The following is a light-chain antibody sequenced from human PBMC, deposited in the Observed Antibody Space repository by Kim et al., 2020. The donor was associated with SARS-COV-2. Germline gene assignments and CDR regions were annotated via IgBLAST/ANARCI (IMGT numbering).Light chain of an antibody. J-gene: IGKJ3*01. CDR2: AAS. Sequence: DIQMTQSPSSLSASVGDRVTITCRASQRIGTYLIWYQKKPGEAPKLLIYAASSLQSGVPSRFSGSGSGTDFTLTIISLQPEDSATYYCQQSNSVPFTFGPGTKVDIK. CDR3: QQSNSVPFT. CDR1: QRIGTY. V-gene: IGKV1-39*01.